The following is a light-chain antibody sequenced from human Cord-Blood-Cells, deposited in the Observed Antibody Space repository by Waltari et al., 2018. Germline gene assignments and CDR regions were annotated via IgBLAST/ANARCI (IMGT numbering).Light chain of an antibody. CDR3: QQYGSSPPIT. CDR2: CAS. Sequence: EIVLTQSPGTLSLSPGERATLPCRASQSVSSSYLAWYQQKPGQAPRLLIYCASSRATGIPDRFSGSGSGTDFTLTISRLEPEDFAVYYCQQYGSSPPITFGQGTRLEIK. J-gene: IGKJ5*01. CDR1: QSVSSSY. V-gene: IGKV3-20*01.